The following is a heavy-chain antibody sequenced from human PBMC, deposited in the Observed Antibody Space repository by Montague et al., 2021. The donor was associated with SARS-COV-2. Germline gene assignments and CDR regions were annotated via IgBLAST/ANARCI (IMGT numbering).Heavy chain of an antibody. CDR2: ISSSSSYI. V-gene: IGHV3-21*01. Sequence: SLRLSCAASGFTFSSYSMNWVRQAPGKGLEWVSSISSSSSYIYYADSVKGRFTISRDNAKNSLYLQMNSLRAEDTAVYYCARDSGRYYDFWSGYYNSHYYYYMDVWGKGTTVIVSS. CDR3: ARDSGRYYDFWSGYYNSHYYYYMDV. J-gene: IGHJ6*03. CDR1: GFTFSSYS. D-gene: IGHD3-3*01.